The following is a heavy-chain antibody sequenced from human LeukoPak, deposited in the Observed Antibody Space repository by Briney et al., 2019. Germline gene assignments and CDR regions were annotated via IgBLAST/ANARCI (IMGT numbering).Heavy chain of an antibody. J-gene: IGHJ6*04. Sequence: QTGGSLRLSCAVSGLTFSNYAMHWVRQAPGKGLGWVAVISYDGNNKYYADSVKGRFTISRDSSKNTVYLQMNSLRAEDTAVYYCARGTGLLGVRIVAMDVWGEGTTVTVSS. CDR2: ISYDGNNK. D-gene: IGHD1-26*01. CDR3: ARGTGLLGVRIVAMDV. CDR1: GLTFSNYA. V-gene: IGHV3-30*04.